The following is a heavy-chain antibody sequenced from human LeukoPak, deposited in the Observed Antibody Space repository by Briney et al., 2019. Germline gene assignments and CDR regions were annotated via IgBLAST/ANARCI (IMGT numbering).Heavy chain of an antibody. Sequence: GESLRLSCVASGLSISGQWMNWVRQAPGQGLEWVANIKHDGSEEHYVDSVKGRFTISRDNSKNTLYLQMNSLRAEDMAVYYCAKDMAEVPGPSDYWGQGTLVTVSS. CDR2: IKHDGSEE. D-gene: IGHD3-10*01. J-gene: IGHJ4*02. CDR3: AKDMAEVPGPSDY. CDR1: GLSISGQW. V-gene: IGHV3-7*03.